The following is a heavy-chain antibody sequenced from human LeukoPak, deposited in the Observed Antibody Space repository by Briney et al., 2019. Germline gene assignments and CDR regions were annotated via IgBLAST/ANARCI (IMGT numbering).Heavy chain of an antibody. V-gene: IGHV3-21*01. CDR2: ITSSSTYI. J-gene: IGHJ4*02. D-gene: IGHD3-22*01. CDR1: GFTFSNYN. CDR3: VRDWGYDSSGYWQKYFDS. Sequence: PGGSLRLSCAASGFTFSNYNMNWVRQAPGKGLEWVSSITSSSTYIYYADSVKGRFTISRDNAKNTLHLQMNSLRAEDTAVYYCVRDWGYDSSGYWQKYFDSWGQGTLVTVSS.